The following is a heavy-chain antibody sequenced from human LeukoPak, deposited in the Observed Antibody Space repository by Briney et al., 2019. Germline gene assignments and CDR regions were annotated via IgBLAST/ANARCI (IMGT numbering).Heavy chain of an antibody. J-gene: IGHJ4*02. V-gene: IGHV4-34*01. D-gene: IGHD2-15*01. CDR1: GGSFSGYY. CDR3: ARVPIVVVAATDYFDY. Sequence: PSETLSLTCAVYGGSFSGYYWSWIRQPPGKELEWIGEINHSGSTNYNPSLKSRVTISVDTSKNQFSLKLSSVAAADTAVYYCARVPIVVVAATDYFDYWGQGTLVTVSS. CDR2: INHSGST.